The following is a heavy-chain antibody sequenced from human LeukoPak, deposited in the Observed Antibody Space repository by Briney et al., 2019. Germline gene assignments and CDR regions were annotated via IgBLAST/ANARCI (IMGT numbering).Heavy chain of an antibody. D-gene: IGHD6-19*01. CDR3: ARVRSSGCGDY. CDR1: GFTFSSYS. V-gene: IGHV3-48*01. J-gene: IGHJ4*02. Sequence: GGSLRLSCAASGFTFSSYSMNWVRQAPGKGLEWVSYISSSSSTTYYADSVKGRFTISRDNAKNSLYLQMNSLRAEDTAVYYCARVRSSGCGDYWGQGTLVTVSS. CDR2: ISSSSSTT.